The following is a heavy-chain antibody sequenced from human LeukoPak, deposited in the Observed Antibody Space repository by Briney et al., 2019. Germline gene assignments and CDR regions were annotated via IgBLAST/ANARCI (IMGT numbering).Heavy chain of an antibody. CDR2: IKQDGSEK. CDR1: GFTFSSYW. V-gene: IGHV3-7*01. CDR3: ARENSPNYYYYYMDV. J-gene: IGHJ6*03. Sequence: GGSPRLSCAASGFTFSSYWMSWVRQAPGKGLEWVANIKQDGSEKYYVDSVKGRFTISRDNAKNSLYLQMNSLRAEDTAVYYCARENSPNYYYYYMDVWGKGTTVTVSS.